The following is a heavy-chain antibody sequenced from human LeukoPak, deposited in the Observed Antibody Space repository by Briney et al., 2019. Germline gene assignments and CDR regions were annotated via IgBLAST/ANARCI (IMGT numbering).Heavy chain of an antibody. J-gene: IGHJ4*02. CDR1: GGSISSSNW. CDR3: ARDLDYDSSGYSTV. D-gene: IGHD3-22*01. Sequence: SETLSLTCGVSGGSISSSNWWSWVRQPPGKGLEWIGEIYHSGSTNYNPSLKSRVTISVDKSKNQFSLKLSSVTAADTAVYYCARDLDYDSSGYSTVWGQGTLVTVSS. CDR2: IYHSGST. V-gene: IGHV4-4*02.